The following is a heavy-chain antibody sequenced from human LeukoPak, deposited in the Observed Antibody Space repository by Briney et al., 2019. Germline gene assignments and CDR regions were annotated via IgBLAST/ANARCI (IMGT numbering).Heavy chain of an antibody. Sequence: PGGSLRLSCAASGFTFSDYYMSWIRQAPGKGLEWVSAISGSGGSTYYADSVKGRFTISRDNSKNTLYLQMNSLRAEDTAVYYCAKVRGVIVPDGFDPWGQGTLVTVSS. CDR2: ISGSGGST. J-gene: IGHJ5*02. CDR3: AKVRGVIVPDGFDP. V-gene: IGHV3-23*01. CDR1: GFTFSDYY. D-gene: IGHD3-10*01.